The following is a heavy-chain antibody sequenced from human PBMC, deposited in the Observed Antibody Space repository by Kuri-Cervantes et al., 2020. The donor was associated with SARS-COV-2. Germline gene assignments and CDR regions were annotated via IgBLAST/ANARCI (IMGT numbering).Heavy chain of an antibody. CDR2: IYYSGST. CDR1: GGSMSRYD. D-gene: IGHD2-21*02. J-gene: IGHJ4*02. CDR3: ARRLAYCAGDCSYYFDY. V-gene: IGHV4-59*08. Sequence: SETLSLTCTVSGGSMSRYDWSWIRQPLGKGLEWIGYIYYSGSTNYNPSLKSRVTISVDTSKNQFSLKLSSVTAADTAVYYCARRLAYCAGDCSYYFDYWGQGTLVTVSS.